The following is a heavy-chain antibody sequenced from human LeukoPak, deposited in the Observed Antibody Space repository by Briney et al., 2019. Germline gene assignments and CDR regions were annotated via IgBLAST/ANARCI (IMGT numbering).Heavy chain of an antibody. D-gene: IGHD5-12*01. J-gene: IGHJ4*02. Sequence: PSETLSLTCAVYGGSFSGYYWSWIRQPPGKGLEWVGEINHSGSTNYNPYLKSRVTISVDTSKNQFSLKLSSVTAADTAVYYCARVVSGYDHGDYWGQGTLVTVSS. CDR2: INHSGST. V-gene: IGHV4-34*01. CDR1: GGSFSGYY. CDR3: ARVVSGYDHGDY.